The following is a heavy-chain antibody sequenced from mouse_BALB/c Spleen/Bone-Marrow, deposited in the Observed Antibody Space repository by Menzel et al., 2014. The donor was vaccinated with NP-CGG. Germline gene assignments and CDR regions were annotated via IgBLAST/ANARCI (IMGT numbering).Heavy chain of an antibody. D-gene: IGHD2-2*01. CDR1: GFTFSYYT. Sequence: EVHLVESGGGLVQPGGSLKLSCAASGFTFSYYTMSWVRQTPEKRLEWVAYISNGGSTTYHPDTVKGRFTISRDNAKNTLFLQMSSLKSEDTAMYYCARDGYAVGGALDYWGQGTSVTVSS. CDR2: ISNGGSTT. J-gene: IGHJ4*01. CDR3: ARDGYAVGGALDY. V-gene: IGHV5-12-2*01.